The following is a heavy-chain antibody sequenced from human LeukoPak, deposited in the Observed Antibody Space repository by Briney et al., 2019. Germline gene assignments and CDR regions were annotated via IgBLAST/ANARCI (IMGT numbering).Heavy chain of an antibody. V-gene: IGHV1-2*02. CDR2: INPNSGGT. CDR1: GYTFTGYY. CDR3: ARGDYDYVWGSYRYLDY. J-gene: IGHJ4*02. Sequence: GASVKVSCKASGYTFTGYYMHWVRQAPGQGLEWMGCINPNSGGTNYAQKFQGRVTMTRDTSISTAYMELSRLRSDDTAVYYCARGDYDYVWGSYRYLDYWGQGTLVTVSS. D-gene: IGHD3-16*02.